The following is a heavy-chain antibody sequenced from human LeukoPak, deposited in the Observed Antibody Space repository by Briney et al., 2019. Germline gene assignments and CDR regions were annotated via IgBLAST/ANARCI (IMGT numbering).Heavy chain of an antibody. Sequence: GASVKVSCKASGYTFTSYGISWVRQAPGQGLEWMGWISAYNGNTNYAQKLQGRVTMTTDTSTSTAYMELRSLRSDDTAVYYCARSQHGSLLESPLLRYYFDYWGQGTLVTVSS. CDR3: ARSQHGSLLESPLLRYYFDY. V-gene: IGHV1-18*01. J-gene: IGHJ4*02. CDR2: ISAYNGNT. CDR1: GYTFTSYG. D-gene: IGHD2-15*01.